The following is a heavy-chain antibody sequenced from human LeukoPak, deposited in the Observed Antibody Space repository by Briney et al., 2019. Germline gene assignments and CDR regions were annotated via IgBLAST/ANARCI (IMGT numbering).Heavy chain of an antibody. CDR3: ARSVLDPDYYYYMDV. CDR2: IYTSGST. Sequence: SETLSLTCTASGGSISSGSYYWSWIRQPAGKGLEWIGRIYTSGSTNYNPSLKSRVTISVDTSKNQFSLKLSSVTAADTAVYYCARSVLDPDYYYYMDVWGKGTTVTVSS. CDR1: GGSISSGSYY. J-gene: IGHJ6*03. V-gene: IGHV4-61*02.